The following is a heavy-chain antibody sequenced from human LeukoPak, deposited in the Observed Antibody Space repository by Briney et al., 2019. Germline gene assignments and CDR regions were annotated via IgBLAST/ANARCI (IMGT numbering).Heavy chain of an antibody. CDR3: AREVPMTTVAHPLGPFDY. Sequence: SQTLSLTCTVSGGSISSGGYYWSWIRQHPGKGLEWIGYIYYSGGTYYNPSLKSRVTISVDTSKNQFSLKLSSVTAADTAVYYCAREVPMTTVAHPLGPFDYWGQGTLVTVSS. D-gene: IGHD4-23*01. CDR2: IYYSGGT. CDR1: GGSISSGGYY. J-gene: IGHJ4*02. V-gene: IGHV4-31*03.